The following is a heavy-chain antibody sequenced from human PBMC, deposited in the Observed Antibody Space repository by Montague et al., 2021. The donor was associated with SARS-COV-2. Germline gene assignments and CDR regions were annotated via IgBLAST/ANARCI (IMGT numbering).Heavy chain of an antibody. V-gene: IGHV4-39*01. D-gene: IGHD3-22*01. J-gene: IGHJ3*02. CDR3: ARLPPYRFNSNGHYYNAVDI. Sequence: SETLSLTCTSSGGWNRGADRYCRRLNPSHGRMLYGVCSINYSRNTYYSPSLQRRVTISVDTSTNQFSLRLNSMTAADTAVYYCARLPPYRFNSNGHYYNAVDIWGKGTMVTASS. CDR2: INYSRNT. CDR1: GGWNRGADRY.